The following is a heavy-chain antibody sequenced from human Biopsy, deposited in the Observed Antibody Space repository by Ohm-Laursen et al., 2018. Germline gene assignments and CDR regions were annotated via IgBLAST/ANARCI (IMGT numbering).Heavy chain of an antibody. CDR3: LRGWGGYNFDS. CDR2: IDVLDYNT. CDR1: GFTFNTYD. V-gene: IGHV3-23*01. J-gene: IGHJ4*01. D-gene: IGHD2-2*02. Sequence: SLRLSCSASGFTFNTYDMHWVRQAPGKGLEWVSHIDVLDYNTYYVDSVRGRFTISRDNSKEMVYLQINRLIADDTAVYFCLRGWGGYNFDSWGPGTLVTVSS.